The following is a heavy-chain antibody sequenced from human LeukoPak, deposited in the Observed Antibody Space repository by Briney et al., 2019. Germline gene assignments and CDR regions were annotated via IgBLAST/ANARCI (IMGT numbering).Heavy chain of an antibody. V-gene: IGHV4-34*01. D-gene: IGHD3-10*01. Sequence: SETLSLTCAVYSGSFSGYYWSWIRQPPGKGLEWIGEIYHSGSTNYNPSLKSRVTISVDTSKNQFSLKLNPVTAADTAVYYCARGSTYGSGSYYPPFDYWGQGTLVTVSS. J-gene: IGHJ4*02. CDR3: ARGSTYGSGSYYPPFDY. CDR1: SGSFSGYY. CDR2: IYHSGST.